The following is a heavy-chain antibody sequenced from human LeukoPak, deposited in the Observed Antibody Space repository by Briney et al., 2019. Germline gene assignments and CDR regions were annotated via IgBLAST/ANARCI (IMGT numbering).Heavy chain of an antibody. D-gene: IGHD3-3*01. J-gene: IGHJ3*02. CDR3: ARDYDFWSGYYIHAFDI. V-gene: IGHV1-18*01. Sequence: ASVKVSCKASGYTFTSYGISWVRQAPGQGLEWMGWISAYNGNTNYAQKLQGRVTMTTDTSTSTAYMELRSLRSDDTAVYYCARDYDFWSGYYIHAFDIWGQGTMVAVFS. CDR1: GYTFTSYG. CDR2: ISAYNGNT.